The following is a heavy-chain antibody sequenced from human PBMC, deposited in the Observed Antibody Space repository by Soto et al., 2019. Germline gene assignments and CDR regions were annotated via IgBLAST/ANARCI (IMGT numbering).Heavy chain of an antibody. D-gene: IGHD6-19*01. CDR2: ISSGSTII. V-gene: IGHV3-48*02. CDR3: ARALAGYDFDS. J-gene: IGHJ4*02. Sequence: PGGSLRLSCAASGFNLSTYSMSWVRQAPGKGLDWVSHISSGSTIIYYADSVRGRFTISRDNAKNSLYLQMSSLRDEDTGVYYCARALAGYDFDSWGQGTLVTVSS. CDR1: GFNLSTYS.